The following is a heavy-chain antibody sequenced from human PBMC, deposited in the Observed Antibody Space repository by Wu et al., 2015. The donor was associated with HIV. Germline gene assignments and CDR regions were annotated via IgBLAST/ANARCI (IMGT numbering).Heavy chain of an antibody. CDR1: GYTFTDFC. J-gene: IGHJ6*02. CDR2: INPKSGGT. Sequence: QVQVVQSGAEVKKPGASLKVSCKTSGYTFTDFCIHWVRQAPGQGLEWMGWINPKSGGTNYPQKFQGRVTMSGDTSISTAYVEVTGLNSDDTAVYYCARHRVEVAASGLEDYYYFGMDVWGQGTTVTVSS. CDR3: ARHRVEVAASGLEDYYYFGMDV. V-gene: IGHV1-2*02. D-gene: IGHD2-15*01.